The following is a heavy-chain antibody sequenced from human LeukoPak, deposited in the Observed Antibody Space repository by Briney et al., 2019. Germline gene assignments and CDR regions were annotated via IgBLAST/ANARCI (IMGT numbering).Heavy chain of an antibody. J-gene: IGHJ5*02. CDR2: IYYSGST. Sequence: SETLSLTCTVSGGSISSYYWSWIRQPPGKGLEWIGYIYYSGSTNYNPSLKSRVTISVDTSKNQFSLKLSSVTAADTAVYYCARDRGARAWWFDPWGQGTLVTVSS. V-gene: IGHV4-59*01. CDR3: ARDRGARAWWFDP. D-gene: IGHD3-10*01. CDR1: GGSISSYY.